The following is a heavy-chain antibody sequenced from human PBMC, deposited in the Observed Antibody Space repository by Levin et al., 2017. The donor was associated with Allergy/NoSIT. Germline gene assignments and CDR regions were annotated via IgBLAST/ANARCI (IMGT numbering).Heavy chain of an antibody. J-gene: IGHJ2*01. CDR3: TGRIAVAGDWYFDL. D-gene: IGHD6-19*01. CDR2: IRSKANSYAT. CDR1: GFTFSGSA. V-gene: IGHV3-73*01. Sequence: LSLTCAASGFTFSGSAMHWVRQASGKGLEWVGRIRSKANSYATAYAASVKGRFTISRDDSKNTAYLQMNSLKTEDTAVYYCTGRIAVAGDWYFDLWGRGTLVTVSS.